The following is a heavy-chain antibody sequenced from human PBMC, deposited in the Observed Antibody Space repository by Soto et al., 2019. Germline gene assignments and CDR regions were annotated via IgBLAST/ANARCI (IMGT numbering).Heavy chain of an antibody. CDR2: IYYTGST. Sequence: QVQLQESGPGLVKPSETLSLTCTVSGGSVSSESHYWSWIRQTPGKGLEWIGYIYYTGSTNYNPSLKGRVTMSVDTSRDQVSLRLTSVTRADTAVYYYSIDHYDFRSGSYYYAMGVWGKGTKVTVYS. D-gene: IGHD3-3*01. CDR1: GGSVSSESHY. J-gene: IGHJ6*04. CDR3: SIDHYDFRSGSYYYAMGV. V-gene: IGHV4-61*01.